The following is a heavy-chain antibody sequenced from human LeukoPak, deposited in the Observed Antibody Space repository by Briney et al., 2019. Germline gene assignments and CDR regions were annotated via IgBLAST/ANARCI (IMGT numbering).Heavy chain of an antibody. V-gene: IGHV3-7*01. J-gene: IGHJ4*02. CDR2: IKQDGSEK. D-gene: IGHD4-17*01. CDR3: ARDPEENYGDYVQGNNY. CDR1: GFTFSSYW. Sequence: GGSLRLSCAASGFTFSSYWMSWVRQAPGKGLEWVANIKQDGSEKYYVDSVKGRFTISGDNAKNSLYLQMNSLRAEDTAVYYCARDPEENYGDYVQGNNYWGQGTLVTVSS.